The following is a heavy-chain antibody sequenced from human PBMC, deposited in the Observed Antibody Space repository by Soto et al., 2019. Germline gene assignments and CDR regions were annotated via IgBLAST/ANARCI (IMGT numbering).Heavy chain of an antibody. CDR2: IWYDGSNK. CDR3: AREGPDYDFWSGFAFDI. CDR1: GFTFSSYG. D-gene: IGHD3-3*01. J-gene: IGHJ3*02. Sequence: QVQLVESGGGVVQPGRSLRLSCAASGFTFSSYGMHWVRQAPGKGLEWVAVIWYDGSNKYYADSVKGRFTISRHNSKNTLYLQMNSMRSEDTDVYYCAREGPDYDFWSGFAFDIWGQGTMVTVSS. V-gene: IGHV3-33*01.